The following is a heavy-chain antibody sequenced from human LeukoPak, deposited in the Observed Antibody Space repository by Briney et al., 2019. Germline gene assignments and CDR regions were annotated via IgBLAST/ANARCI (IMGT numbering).Heavy chain of an antibody. D-gene: IGHD2/OR15-2a*01. J-gene: IGHJ4*02. CDR1: GASFSNQH. CDR2: ISYTGAT. Sequence: SETLSLTCTVSGASFSNQHWDWIRQSPGKGLEWIGYISYTGATGYNPSLKSRATISFDTSKNQFSLNIKSVTAADTAVYYCTRGFYEPFDHWGQGKLVTV. V-gene: IGHV4-59*11. CDR3: TRGFYEPFDH.